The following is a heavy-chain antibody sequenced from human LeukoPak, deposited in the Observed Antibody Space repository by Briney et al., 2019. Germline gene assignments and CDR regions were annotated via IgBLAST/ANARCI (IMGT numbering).Heavy chain of an antibody. J-gene: IGHJ5*02. CDR3: AREGYYYGSGRPMPFDP. D-gene: IGHD3-10*01. Sequence: GGSLRLSCAASGFTFSSYWMHWVRQAPGKGLVWVSRINIDGSSTSYADSVKGRFTISRDNAKNTLYLQMNTLRAEDTAAYYCAREGYYYGSGRPMPFDPWGQGTLVTVAS. V-gene: IGHV3-74*01. CDR1: GFTFSSYW. CDR2: INIDGSST.